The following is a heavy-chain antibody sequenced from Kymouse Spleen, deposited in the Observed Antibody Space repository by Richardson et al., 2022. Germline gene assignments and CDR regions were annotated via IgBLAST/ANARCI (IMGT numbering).Heavy chain of an antibody. CDR3: ARGIAARPGDY. CDR1: GGSFSGYY. Sequence: QVQLQQWGAGLLKPSETLSLTCAVYGGSFSGYYWSWIRQPPGKGLEWIGEINHSGSTNYNPSLKSRVTISVDTSKNQFSLKLSSVTAADTAVYYCARGIAARPGDYWGQGTLVTVSS. J-gene: IGHJ4*02. CDR2: INHSGST. D-gene: IGHD6-6*01. V-gene: IGHV4-34*01.